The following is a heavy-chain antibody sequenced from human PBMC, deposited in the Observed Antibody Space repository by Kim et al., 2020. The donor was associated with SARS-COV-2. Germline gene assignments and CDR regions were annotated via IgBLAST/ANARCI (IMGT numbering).Heavy chain of an antibody. D-gene: IGHD2-2*01. J-gene: IGHJ6*02. CDR3: ARAIPAAPYYYYYYGMDV. Sequence: SETLSLTCTVSGGSISSYYWSWIRQPPGKGLEWIGYIYYSGNTNYNPSLKSRVTISVDTSKNQFSLKLSSVTAADTAVYYCARAIPAAPYYYYYYGMDVWGQGTTVTVSS. V-gene: IGHV4-59*13. CDR2: IYYSGNT. CDR1: GGSISSYY.